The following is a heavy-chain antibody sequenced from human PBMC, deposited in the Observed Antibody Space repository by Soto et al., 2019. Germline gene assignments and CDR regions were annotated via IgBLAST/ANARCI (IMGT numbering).Heavy chain of an antibody. J-gene: IGHJ4*02. V-gene: IGHV6-1*01. D-gene: IGHD3-22*01. CDR2: TYYRSKWYN. CDR3: ARDYYKYYDSSGYYRSPAY. Sequence: SQTLSLTCAISGDSFSSNSAAWNWIRQSPSRGLEWLGRTYYRSKWYNDYAVSVKSRITINPDTSKNQFSLQLNSVTPEDTAVYYCARDYYKYYDSSGYYRSPAYWGQGTLVTVSS. CDR1: GDSFSSNSAA.